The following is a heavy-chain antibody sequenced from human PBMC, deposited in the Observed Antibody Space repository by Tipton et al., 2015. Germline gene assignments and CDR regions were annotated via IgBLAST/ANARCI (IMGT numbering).Heavy chain of an antibody. D-gene: IGHD3-10*01. CDR3: ARFRYYGSESERGYFRGLDV. CDR2: IYYSGST. CDR1: DGSISSYY. J-gene: IGHJ6*02. V-gene: IGHV4-59*01. Sequence: TLSLTCTVYDGSISSYYWRRIPQPPGKGLEWIGYIYYSGSTNYNPSLKSRVTISVDTSNKQISLNLSSVTAADTAVYYCARFRYYGSESERGYFRGLDVWAQGATVTASS.